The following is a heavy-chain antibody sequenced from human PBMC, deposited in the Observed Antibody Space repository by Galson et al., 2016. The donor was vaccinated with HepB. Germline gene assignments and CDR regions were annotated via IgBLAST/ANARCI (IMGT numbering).Heavy chain of an antibody. CDR3: ATHGGRRCDTSSCFQYFVY. J-gene: IGHJ4*02. CDR2: IHISGVT. Sequence: SLRLSCAASGFTVSSNYMSWVRQAPGKGLEWVSVIHISGVTYYADSVKGRFTISRDTSKNTVYLQMNSLRAEDTAVYYCATHGGRRCDTSSCFQYFVYWGQGPLVTVSS. D-gene: IGHD2-21*01. V-gene: IGHV3-53*01. CDR1: GFTVSSNY.